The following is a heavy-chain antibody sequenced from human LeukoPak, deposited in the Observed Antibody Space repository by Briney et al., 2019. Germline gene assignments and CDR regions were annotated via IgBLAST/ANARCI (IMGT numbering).Heavy chain of an antibody. D-gene: IGHD6-13*01. J-gene: IGHJ4*02. CDR1: GGSVGSYY. Sequence: SETLSLSCTVSGGSVGSYYWSWIRQSPGKGLEWIGYIYYSGSANYNPSLKSRATISIDRSKNQFSLKLSSLTAADTAVYYCARHGSSYSFDYWGQGTLVTVSS. CDR2: IYYSGSA. V-gene: IGHV4-59*08. CDR3: ARHGSSYSFDY.